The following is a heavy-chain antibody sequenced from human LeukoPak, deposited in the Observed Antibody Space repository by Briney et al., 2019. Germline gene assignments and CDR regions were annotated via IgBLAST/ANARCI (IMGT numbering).Heavy chain of an antibody. J-gene: IGHJ6*02. Sequence: SETLSLTCTVSGGSISSSSYYWGWIRQPPGKGLEWIGSIYYSGSTYYNPSLKSRVTISVDTSKNQFSLKLSSVTAADTAAYYCVRVPAAPMYYYYGMDVWGQGTTVTVSS. CDR2: IYYSGST. CDR3: VRVPAAPMYYYYGMDV. CDR1: GGSISSSSYY. D-gene: IGHD2-2*01. V-gene: IGHV4-39*01.